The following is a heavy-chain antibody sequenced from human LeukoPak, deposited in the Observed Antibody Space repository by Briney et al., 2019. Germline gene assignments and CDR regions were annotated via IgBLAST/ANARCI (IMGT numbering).Heavy chain of an antibody. V-gene: IGHV3-48*03. Sequence: GGSLRLSCAASGFTFSNYELNWVRQAPGKGLEWVSYISHSGRTIYSADSVKGRFTISRDNAKNSLYLQMNSLRADDTAVYYCARGVGSSWPGWFDPWGQGTLVTVSS. CDR1: GFTFSNYE. D-gene: IGHD6-13*01. J-gene: IGHJ5*02. CDR2: ISHSGRTI. CDR3: ARGVGSSWPGWFDP.